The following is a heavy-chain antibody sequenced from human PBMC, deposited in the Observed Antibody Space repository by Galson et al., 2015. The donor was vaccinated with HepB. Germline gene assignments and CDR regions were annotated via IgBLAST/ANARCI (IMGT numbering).Heavy chain of an antibody. CDR3: ARNGGYNFNYFYHIDV. V-gene: IGHV5-51*03. J-gene: IGHJ6*03. CDR1: GYNFNSHW. CDR2: IYPTDSDT. Sequence: QSGAEVKKPGESLKISCKGSGYNFNSHWIGWVRQMPGKGLEWMGVIYPTDSDTRYSPSFQGQVTMSVDKSTSTVYLQWSSLKASDTATYYCARNGGYNFNYFYHIDVWGKGTTVTVSS. D-gene: IGHD5-24*01.